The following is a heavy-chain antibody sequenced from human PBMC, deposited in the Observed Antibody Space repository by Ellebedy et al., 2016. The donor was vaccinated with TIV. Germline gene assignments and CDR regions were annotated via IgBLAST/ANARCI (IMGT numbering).Heavy chain of an antibody. D-gene: IGHD6-13*01. V-gene: IGHV3-15*01. Sequence: GESLKISXATSGITFTNAWMTWVRQDPGKGLEWVGRIKRNIEGGTRDYAAPMKGRFSISRDDSKNTLYLEMNSLKTEDTAVYYCMATGSSPRHYWGQGTLVTVSS. J-gene: IGHJ4*02. CDR1: GITFTNAW. CDR2: IKRNIEGGTR. CDR3: MATGSSPRHY.